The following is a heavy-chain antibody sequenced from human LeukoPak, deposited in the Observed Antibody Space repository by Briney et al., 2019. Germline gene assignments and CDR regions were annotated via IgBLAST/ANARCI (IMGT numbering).Heavy chain of an antibody. CDR3: ARDGDCFDY. V-gene: IGHV4-34*01. J-gene: IGHJ4*02. Sequence: PSETLSLTCAVYGGSFSGYYWSWIRQPPGKGLEWSGEINHSGSTNYNPSFKSRVTISVDTSKNQFSLKLSSVTAADTAVYYCARDGDCFDYWGQGTLVTVSS. CDR2: INHSGST. D-gene: IGHD4-17*01. CDR1: GGSFSGYY.